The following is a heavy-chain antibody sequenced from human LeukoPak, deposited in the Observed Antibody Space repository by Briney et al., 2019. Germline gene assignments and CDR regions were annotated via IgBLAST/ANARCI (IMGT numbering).Heavy chain of an antibody. CDR1: GFTFNTYG. CDR3: ARRAGAYSHPYDY. V-gene: IGHV3-53*01. CDR2: IYSGST. D-gene: IGHD4/OR15-4a*01. Sequence: GGSLRLSCAASGFTFNTYGMSWVRQAPGKGLEWVSFIYSGSTHYSDSVKGRFTISRDNSKNTLYLQMNSLRAEDTAVYYCARRAGAYSHPYDYWGQGTLVTVSS. J-gene: IGHJ4*02.